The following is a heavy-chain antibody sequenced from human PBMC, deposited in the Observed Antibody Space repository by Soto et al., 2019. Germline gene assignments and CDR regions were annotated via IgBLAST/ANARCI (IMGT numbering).Heavy chain of an antibody. CDR1: GFTFSSYA. CDR2: ISYDGSNK. D-gene: IGHD6-19*01. Sequence: QVQLVESGGGVVQPGRSLRLSCAASGFTFSSYAMHWVRQAPGKGLEWVAVISYDGSNKYYADSVKGRFTISRDNSKNTLYLHMNSLRAEDTAVYYCARGGSVWSKDAFDILGQGTMVTVSS. J-gene: IGHJ3*02. V-gene: IGHV3-30-3*01. CDR3: ARGGSVWSKDAFDI.